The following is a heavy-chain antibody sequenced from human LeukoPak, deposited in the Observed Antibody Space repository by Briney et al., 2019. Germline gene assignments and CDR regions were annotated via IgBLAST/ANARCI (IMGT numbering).Heavy chain of an antibody. J-gene: IGHJ4*02. CDR2: IYTTGST. V-gene: IGHV4-61*02. CDR1: GGSISSDNYY. D-gene: IGHD4-23*01. CDR3: ARGLGVVNFDF. Sequence: PSQTLSLTCTVAGGSISSDNYYWRWIRQPGGKGLEWIGRIYTTGSTNYNPSLKSRVTISVDTSKNQFSLNLSSVTAADTAVYYCARGLGVVNFDFWGQGTLVTVSS.